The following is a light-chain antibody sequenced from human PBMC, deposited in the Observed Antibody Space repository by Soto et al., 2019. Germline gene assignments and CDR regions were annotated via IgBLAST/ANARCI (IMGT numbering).Light chain of an antibody. CDR2: DND. CDR3: GTWDNSLGDGHVV. CDR1: SSNIGNNY. J-gene: IGLJ2*01. V-gene: IGLV1-51*01. Sequence: QSVLTQPPSVSAAPGQKVTISCSGGSSNIGNNYVSWYQQLPGTAPKLLIYDNDKRPSGIPDRFSGSKSGTSATLGITGLQTGDEADYYCGTWDNSLGDGHVVFGGGTQLTV.